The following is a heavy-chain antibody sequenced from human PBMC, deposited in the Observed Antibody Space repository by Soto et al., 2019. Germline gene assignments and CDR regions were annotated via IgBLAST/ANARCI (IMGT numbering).Heavy chain of an antibody. CDR3: AQGIAARSNYFDY. CDR1: GFTVSSYA. V-gene: IGHV3-23*01. J-gene: IGHJ4*02. Sequence: EVQLLESEGGLVQPGGSLRLSCSASGFTVSSYAMTWVRQAPGKGLEWVSAISGSGGSTYFADSVKGRFTISRDNSKNTLYLQMNSLRAEDTAVYYCAQGIAARSNYFDYWGPGTLVTVSS. CDR2: ISGSGGST. D-gene: IGHD6-13*01.